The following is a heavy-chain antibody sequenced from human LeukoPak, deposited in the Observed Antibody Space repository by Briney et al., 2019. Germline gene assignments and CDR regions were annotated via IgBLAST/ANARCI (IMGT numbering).Heavy chain of an antibody. D-gene: IGHD7-27*01. Sequence: SQTLSLTCAASGGSISSGSYSWSWIRQPPGKGLEWIGYIYPRGSTYYNPSLKSRVILSLDKSANQLSLNLSSVTAADTAVYYCARFSPRAMGNYLDFWGQGTLVTVSS. CDR2: IYPRGST. CDR3: ARFSPRAMGNYLDF. V-gene: IGHV4-30-2*01. J-gene: IGHJ4*02. CDR1: GGSISSGSYS.